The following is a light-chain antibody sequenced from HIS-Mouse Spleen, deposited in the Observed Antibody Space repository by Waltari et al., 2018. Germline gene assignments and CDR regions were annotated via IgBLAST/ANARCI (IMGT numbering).Light chain of an antibody. Sequence: QSVLTQPPSASGTPGQRVPISCSGRSSNIGRNTVNWYQQLPGTAPKLLIYSNNQRPSGVPDRFSGSKSGTSASLAISGLQSEDEADYYCAAWDDSLNGPVFGGGTKLTVL. CDR1: SSNIGRNT. CDR3: AAWDDSLNGPV. CDR2: SNN. J-gene: IGLJ3*02. V-gene: IGLV1-44*01.